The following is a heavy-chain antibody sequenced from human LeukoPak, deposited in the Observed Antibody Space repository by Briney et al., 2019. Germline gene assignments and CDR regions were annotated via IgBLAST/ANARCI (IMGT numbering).Heavy chain of an antibody. CDR1: GGSISSSHW. Sequence: SETLSLTCAVSGGSISSSHWWSWVGQPPGKGLEWIEEIHQTGSTNYNPSLRSRGSISLDKAKNQFTLNLNSVTAADTAVYYCASSDYYRLDHWGQGILVTVSS. D-gene: IGHD6-25*01. CDR3: ASSDYYRLDH. CDR2: IHQTGST. J-gene: IGHJ4*02. V-gene: IGHV4-4*02.